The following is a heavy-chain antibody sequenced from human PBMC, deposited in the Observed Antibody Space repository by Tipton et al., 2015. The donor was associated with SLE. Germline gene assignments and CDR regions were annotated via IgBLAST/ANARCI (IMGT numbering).Heavy chain of an antibody. V-gene: IGHV4-4*07. CDR3: ARVWLNNAFDI. Sequence: TLSLTCTVHGGSFSNYYWSWIRQPAGKGREWIGRIYTSGATDDNPSLKSRVTMSVDMSKNQIFLKMTSVTAADSAVYFCARVWLNNAFDIWGQGTRVTVSS. J-gene: IGHJ3*02. D-gene: IGHD2/OR15-2a*01. CDR2: IYTSGAT. CDR1: GGSFSNYY.